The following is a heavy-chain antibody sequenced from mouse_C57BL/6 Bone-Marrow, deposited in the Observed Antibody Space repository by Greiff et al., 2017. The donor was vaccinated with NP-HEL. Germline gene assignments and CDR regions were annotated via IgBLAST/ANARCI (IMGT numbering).Heavy chain of an antibody. CDR1: GFTFSSYA. D-gene: IGHD3-2*02. CDR2: ISSGGDYI. J-gene: IGHJ4*01. V-gene: IGHV5-9-1*02. Sequence: EVKLVESGEGLVKPGGSLKLSCAASGFTFSSYAMSWVRQTPEKRLEWVAYISSGGDYIYYADTVKGRFTISRDNARNTLYLQMSSLKSEDTAMYYCTRQLRLKKHYYAMDYWGQGTSVTVSS. CDR3: TRQLRLKKHYYAMDY.